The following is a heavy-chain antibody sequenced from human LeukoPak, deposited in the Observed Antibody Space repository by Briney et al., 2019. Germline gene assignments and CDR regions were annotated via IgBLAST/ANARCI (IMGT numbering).Heavy chain of an antibody. Sequence: SETLSLTCAVYGGSFSGYYWSWIRQPPGKGLEWIGEINHSGSTNYNPSLKSRVTISVDTSKNQFSLKLSPVTAADTAVYYCARGGIAVAGYYWYFDLWGRGTLVTVSS. J-gene: IGHJ2*01. CDR2: INHSGST. V-gene: IGHV4-34*01. D-gene: IGHD6-19*01. CDR3: ARGGIAVAGYYWYFDL. CDR1: GGSFSGYY.